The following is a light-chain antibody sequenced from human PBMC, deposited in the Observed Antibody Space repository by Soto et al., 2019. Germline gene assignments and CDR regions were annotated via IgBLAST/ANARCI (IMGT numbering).Light chain of an antibody. Sequence: TLSVSPGDRATLSCRASQSVDNDLAWYQQKPGQPPRLLIYDTSTRATGIPARFSGSQSGTEFTLTISSLLSEDFAVYSCQQNNNGALTFGGGTKVDIK. J-gene: IGKJ4*01. V-gene: IGKV3D-15*01. CDR3: QQNNNGALT. CDR2: DTS. CDR1: QSVDND.